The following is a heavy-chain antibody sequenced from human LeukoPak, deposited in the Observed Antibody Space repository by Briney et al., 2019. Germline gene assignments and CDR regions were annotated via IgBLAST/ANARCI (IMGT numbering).Heavy chain of an antibody. CDR2: IYTSGST. CDR3: ARGYDSSGYYSLGYYYHMDV. V-gene: IGHV4-4*07. CDR1: GGSISSYY. Sequence: SETLSLTCTVSGGSISSYYWSWIRQPAGKGLEWIGRIYTSGSTNYNPSLKSRVTMSVDTSKNQFSLKLSSVTAADTAVYYCARGYDSSGYYSLGYYYHMDVWGKGTTVTVSS. D-gene: IGHD3-22*01. J-gene: IGHJ6*03.